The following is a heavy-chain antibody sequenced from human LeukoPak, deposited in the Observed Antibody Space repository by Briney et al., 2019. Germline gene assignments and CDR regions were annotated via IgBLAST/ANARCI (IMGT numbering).Heavy chain of an antibody. J-gene: IGHJ4*02. Sequence: ASVKVSCKVSGYTLSELSLHWVRQAPGKGLEWMGGFNPEDGETIYAQKIQGRVTMTEDTSTDTAYMELSSLRSEDTAVYYCATNDYGDDHWGQGTLVTVSS. D-gene: IGHD4-17*01. CDR2: FNPEDGET. CDR1: GYTLSELS. V-gene: IGHV1-24*01. CDR3: ATNDYGDDH.